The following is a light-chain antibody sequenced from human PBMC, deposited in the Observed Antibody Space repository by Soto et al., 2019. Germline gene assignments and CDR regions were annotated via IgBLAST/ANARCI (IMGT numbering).Light chain of an antibody. CDR2: DVS. Sequence: QSVLTQPRSVSGSHGQSVTISCTGNSRYVGGYNYVSWYQQHPGKAHKLMIYDVSKRPSGVPDRFSGSKSGNTASLTISGLQAEDEADYYCCSYAGSYTYVFGTGTKVTVL. V-gene: IGLV2-11*01. CDR3: CSYAGSYTYV. J-gene: IGLJ1*01. CDR1: SRYVGGYNY.